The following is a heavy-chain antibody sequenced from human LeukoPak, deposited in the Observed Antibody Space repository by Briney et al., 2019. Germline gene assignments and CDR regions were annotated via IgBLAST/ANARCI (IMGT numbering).Heavy chain of an antibody. CDR2: IYYSGST. J-gene: IGHJ5*02. V-gene: IGHV4-39*01. Sequence: SETLSLTCTVSGGSISSSGYYWGWIRQPPGKGLEWIGSIYYSGSTYYNPSLKSRVTISVDTSKNQFSLKLSSVTAADTAVYYCARQRAAAGKNWFDPWGQGTLVTVSS. CDR1: GGSISSSGYY. D-gene: IGHD6-13*01. CDR3: ARQRAAAGKNWFDP.